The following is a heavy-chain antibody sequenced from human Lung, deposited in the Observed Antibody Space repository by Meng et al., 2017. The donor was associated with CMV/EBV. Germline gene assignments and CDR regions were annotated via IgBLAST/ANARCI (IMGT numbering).Heavy chain of an antibody. CDR1: GYNFTGYY. V-gene: IGHV1-2*02. D-gene: IGHD2-15*01. Sequence: SVXVSXXASGYNFTGYYIHWVRQAPGQGLEWMGWINPNSGGTNYAQKFQGRITMTGDTSITTAYMELSRLRSDDMAVYHCARVKRYCTGGTCSSTGYYGMDVWGQGXTVTGSS. CDR2: INPNSGGT. CDR3: ARVKRYCTGGTCSSTGYYGMDV. J-gene: IGHJ6*02.